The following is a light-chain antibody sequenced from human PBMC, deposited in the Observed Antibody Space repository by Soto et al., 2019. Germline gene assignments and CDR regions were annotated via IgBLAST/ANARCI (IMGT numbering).Light chain of an antibody. Sequence: SLLTQAPSAYEAPVKSFAISCYGTSSDVGGYNYVSWYQQHPGKAPKLMIYEVNKRPSGVPDRFSGSKSGNTASLTVSGLQAEDEADYYCSSYAGSSNIFGTGTKVTVL. CDR2: EVN. CDR3: SSYAGSSNI. V-gene: IGLV2-8*01. CDR1: SSDVGGYNY. J-gene: IGLJ1*01.